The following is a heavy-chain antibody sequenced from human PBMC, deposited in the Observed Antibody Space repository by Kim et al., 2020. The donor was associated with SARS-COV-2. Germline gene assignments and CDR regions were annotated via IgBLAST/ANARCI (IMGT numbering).Heavy chain of an antibody. Sequence: NSAQRCKGRGTITADESTSTAYMELSSLRSEDTAVYYCASGVVAANHFDYWGQGTLVTVSS. D-gene: IGHD2-15*01. CDR3: ASGVVAANHFDY. V-gene: IGHV1-69*01. J-gene: IGHJ4*02.